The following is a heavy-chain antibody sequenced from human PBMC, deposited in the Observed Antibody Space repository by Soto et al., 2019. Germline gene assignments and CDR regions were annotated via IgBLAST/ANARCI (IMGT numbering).Heavy chain of an antibody. CDR2: SRNKANSYTT. Sequence: EVQLVESGGGLVQPGGSLRLSCVASGFSFSDHYMDWVRQAPGKGLEWVGRSRNKANSYTTEYAASVKGRFTISRDDSQSSLYLQMNILKTEDTALYYFARDGLYCSGGACYSRFDYWGQGSLVTVS. V-gene: IGHV3-72*01. CDR1: GFSFSDHY. J-gene: IGHJ4*02. CDR3: ARDGLYCSGGACYSRFDY. D-gene: IGHD2-15*01.